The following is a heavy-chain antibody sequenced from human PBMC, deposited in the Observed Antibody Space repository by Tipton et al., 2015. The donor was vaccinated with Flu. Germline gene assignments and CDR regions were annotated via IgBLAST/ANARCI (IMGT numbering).Heavy chain of an antibody. J-gene: IGHJ4*02. CDR2: VYTSGST. Sequence: TLSLTCTVSGGSISSGSYYWSWIRQPAGKGLEWIGRVYTSGSTNYNPSLKSRVTISVDTSKNQFSLKLTSVTAADTALYFCAREHGYHVFWGQGKLVTVSS. D-gene: IGHD5-18*01. V-gene: IGHV4-61*02. CDR3: AREHGYHVF. CDR1: GGSISSGSYY.